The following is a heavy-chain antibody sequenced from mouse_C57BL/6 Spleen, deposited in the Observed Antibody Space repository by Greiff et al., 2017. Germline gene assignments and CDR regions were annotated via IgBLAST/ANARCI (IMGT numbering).Heavy chain of an antibody. V-gene: IGHV1-82*01. CDR1: GYAFSSSW. CDR2: IYPGDGDT. D-gene: IGHD2-3*01. Sequence: VQLQQSGPELVKPGASVKISCKASGYAFSSSWMNWVKQRPGKGLEWIRRIYPGDGDTNYNGKFKGKATLTADKSSSTAYMQLSSLTSEDSAVYFCARSDDGYYSYYAMDYWGQGTSVTVSS. CDR3: ARSDDGYYSYYAMDY. J-gene: IGHJ4*01.